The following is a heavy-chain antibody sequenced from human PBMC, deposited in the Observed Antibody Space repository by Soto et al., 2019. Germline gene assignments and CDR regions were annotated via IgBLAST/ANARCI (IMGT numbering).Heavy chain of an antibody. CDR3: ARVRTEYAGLDY. Sequence: SETLSLTCTVSGGSISSYYWSWIRQPPGKGLEWIGYIYYSGSTNYNPSLESRVTISLDTSKNLFSLRLTSVAAADTAVYFCARVRTEYAGLDYWGQGTLVTVSS. J-gene: IGHJ4*02. V-gene: IGHV4-59*12. CDR2: IYYSGST. D-gene: IGHD2-2*01. CDR1: GGSISSYY.